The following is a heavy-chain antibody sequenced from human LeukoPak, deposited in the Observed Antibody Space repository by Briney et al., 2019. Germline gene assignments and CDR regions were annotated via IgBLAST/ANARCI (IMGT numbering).Heavy chain of an antibody. CDR3: AKDPIGVAAKRGLDY. J-gene: IGHJ4*02. Sequence: GGSLRLSCAASGFTFSSYAMSWVRQAPGKGLEWVSAISGSGGSTYYTDSVKGRFTISRDNSKNTLYLQMNSLRAEDTAAYYCAKDPIGVAAKRGLDYWGQGTLVTVSS. D-gene: IGHD6-19*01. CDR1: GFTFSSYA. CDR2: ISGSGGST. V-gene: IGHV3-23*01.